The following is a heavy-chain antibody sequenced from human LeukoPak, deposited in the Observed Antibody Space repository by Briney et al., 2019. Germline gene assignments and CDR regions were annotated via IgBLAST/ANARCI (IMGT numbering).Heavy chain of an antibody. D-gene: IGHD4-11*01. Sequence: ASVTVSCTASGYTFTSYGISWVRQAPGQGLEWMGWISAYNGNTNYAQKLQGRVTMTTDTSTSTAYMELRSLRSDDTAVYYCARASPYSNPSYYYYGMDVWGQGTTVTVSS. J-gene: IGHJ6*02. CDR3: ARASPYSNPSYYYYGMDV. CDR1: GYTFTSYG. CDR2: ISAYNGNT. V-gene: IGHV1-18*01.